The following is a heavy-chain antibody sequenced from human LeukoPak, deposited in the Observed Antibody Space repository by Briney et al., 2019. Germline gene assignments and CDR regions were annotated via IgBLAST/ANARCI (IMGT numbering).Heavy chain of an antibody. V-gene: IGHV3-30*04. CDR1: GFTLSSYA. CDR2: ISYDGSNK. Sequence: GGSLRLSCAASGFTLSSYAMHWVRQAPGKGLEWVAVISYDGSNKYYADSVKGRFTISRDNSKNTLYLQMNSLRAEDTAVYYCARVSLSDPDYWGQGTLVTVSS. CDR3: ARVSLSDPDY. D-gene: IGHD3-3*02. J-gene: IGHJ4*02.